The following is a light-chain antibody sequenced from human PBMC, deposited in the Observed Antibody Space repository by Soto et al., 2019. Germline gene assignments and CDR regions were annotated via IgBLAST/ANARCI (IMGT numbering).Light chain of an antibody. CDR3: CSYVGSNYV. Sequence: QSVLTQPASVSGSPGQSITISCTGTSSDVGTYNFVSWFQQHPGEAPKLMIYEVSKRPSGFSNRFSGSKSGNTASLTISGLQAEDEADYYCCSYVGSNYVFGTGTKVTVL. CDR2: EVS. V-gene: IGLV2-23*02. CDR1: SSDVGTYNF. J-gene: IGLJ1*01.